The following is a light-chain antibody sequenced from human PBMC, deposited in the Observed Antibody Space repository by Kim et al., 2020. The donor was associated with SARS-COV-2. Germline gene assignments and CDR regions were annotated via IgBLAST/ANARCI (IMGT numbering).Light chain of an antibody. Sequence: QSVLTQPPSVSGAPGQRVTITCTGSNSNIGAGYEVHWYQQLPGTAPKLLIFGNSHRPSGVPDRFSGSKSGTSASLAITGLQAEDDADYYCQSYDSSLSGYVFGTGTKVTVL. V-gene: IGLV1-40*01. CDR1: NSNIGAGYE. CDR3: QSYDSSLSGYV. J-gene: IGLJ1*01. CDR2: GNS.